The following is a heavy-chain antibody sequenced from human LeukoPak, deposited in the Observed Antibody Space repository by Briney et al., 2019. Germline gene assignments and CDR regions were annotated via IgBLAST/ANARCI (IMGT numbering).Heavy chain of an antibody. V-gene: IGHV3-30*18. CDR1: GFTFSTYG. CDR3: AKDFGLGSGSRTSLSYYFDF. D-gene: IGHD1-26*01. J-gene: IGHJ4*02. Sequence: GGSLRLSCAASGFTFSTYGMHWVRQAPGKGLEWVAVISYDGSNKYYADSVKGRFTFSRDNSKNTLYLQMNSLRAEDTAVYFCAKDFGLGSGSRTSLSYYFDFWGQGTLVTVSS. CDR2: ISYDGSNK.